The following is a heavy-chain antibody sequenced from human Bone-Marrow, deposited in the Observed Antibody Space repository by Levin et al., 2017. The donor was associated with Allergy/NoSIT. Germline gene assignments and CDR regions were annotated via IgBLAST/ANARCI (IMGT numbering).Heavy chain of an antibody. V-gene: IGHV4-39*02. J-gene: IGHJ3*01. CDR2: VNYSGST. CDR3: ARDAITPTGGGNGFDV. Sequence: PSETLSLTCIVSGGSINSRTSYWGWIRQPPGKGLEWIGTVNYSGSTNIKSSLKSRVTTSIDTSKNQFSLRLNSVTATDTAVYYCARDAITPTGGGNGFDVWGQGTMVSVSS. D-gene: IGHD2-8*02. CDR1: GGSINSRTSY.